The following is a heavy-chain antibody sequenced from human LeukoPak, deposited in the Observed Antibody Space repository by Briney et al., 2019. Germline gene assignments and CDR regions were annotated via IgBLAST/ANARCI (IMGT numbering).Heavy chain of an antibody. CDR1: GESFSGYY. CDR3: ARRVVSASLSY. CDR2: INHSGST. Sequence: SETLSLTCAVYGESFSGYYWTWIRQSPEKGLEWIGEINHSGSTHYNPSLRSRLIISVDTSKDQFSLKLTSVTAADTAVYYCARRVVSASLSYWGQGPLVTVSS. V-gene: IGHV4-34*01. J-gene: IGHJ4*02. D-gene: IGHD2-21*02.